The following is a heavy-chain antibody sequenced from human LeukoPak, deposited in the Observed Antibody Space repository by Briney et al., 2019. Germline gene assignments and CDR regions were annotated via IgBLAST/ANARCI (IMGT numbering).Heavy chain of an antibody. CDR2: INPNSGGT. V-gene: IGHV1-2*02. D-gene: IGHD4-17*01. CDR3: ARSTVTIAAFDI. Sequence: ASLKVSCKASVYTFTGYYMHWVPQAPGQGLGWMGWINPNSGGTNYAQTFQGRVTMTRDTSISTAYMELSRLRSDDTAVYYCARSTVTIAAFDIWGQGTMVTVSS. CDR1: VYTFTGYY. J-gene: IGHJ3*02.